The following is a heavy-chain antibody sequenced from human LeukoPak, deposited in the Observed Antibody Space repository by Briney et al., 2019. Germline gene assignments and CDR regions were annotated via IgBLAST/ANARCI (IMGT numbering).Heavy chain of an antibody. CDR2: ISWDGGST. CDR1: GFIFDDYA. J-gene: IGHJ4*02. V-gene: IGHV3-43D*03. D-gene: IGHD3-22*01. Sequence: GGSLRLSCAASGFIFDDYAMHWVRQAPGEGLEWVSLISWDGGSTYYADSVKGRFTISRDNSKNSLYLQMNSLRAEDTALYYCAPGDYYDSSGPGSYPWGQGTLVTVSS. CDR3: APGDYYDSSGPGSYP.